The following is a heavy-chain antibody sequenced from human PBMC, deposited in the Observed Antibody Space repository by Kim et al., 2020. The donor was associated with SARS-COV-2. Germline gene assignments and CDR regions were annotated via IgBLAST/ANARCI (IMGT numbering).Heavy chain of an antibody. CDR3: ARGRGRGFKGIDYYYGMDV. J-gene: IGHJ6*02. CDR2: IYHSGST. V-gene: IGHV4-30-2*01. CDR1: GGSISSGGYS. D-gene: IGHD3-10*01. Sequence: SETLSLTCAVSGGSISSGGYSWSWIRQPPGKGLEWIGYIYHSGSTYYNPSLKSRVTISVDRSKNQFSLKLSSVTAADTTVYYCARGRGRGFKGIDYYYGMDVWGQGTTVTVSS.